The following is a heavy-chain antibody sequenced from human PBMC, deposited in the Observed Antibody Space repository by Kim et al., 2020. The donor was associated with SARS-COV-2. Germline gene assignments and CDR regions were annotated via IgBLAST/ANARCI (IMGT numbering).Heavy chain of an antibody. D-gene: IGHD3-3*01. CDR3: ARGRRSYDFWSGYHMPQHGYFDL. CDR2: INHSGST. J-gene: IGHJ2*01. V-gene: IGHV4-34*01. CDR1: GGSFSGYY. Sequence: SETLSLTCAVYGGSFSGYYWSWIRQPPGKGLEWIGEINHSGSTNYNPSLKSRVTISVDTSKNQFSLKLSSVTAADTAVYYCARGRRSYDFWSGYHMPQHGYFDLWGRGTLVTVSS.